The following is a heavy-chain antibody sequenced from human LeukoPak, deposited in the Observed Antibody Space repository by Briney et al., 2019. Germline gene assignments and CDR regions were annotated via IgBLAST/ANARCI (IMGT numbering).Heavy chain of an antibody. CDR3: XXXGEVAPIYGMDV. CDR1: GYTFTGYY. V-gene: IGHV1-2*02. J-gene: IGHJ6*02. Sequence: GASVKVSCKASGYTFTGYYMHWVRQAPGQGLEWMGWINPNSGGTNYAQKFQGRVTMTRDTSISTAYMELSRLRSDDTAVYYCXXXGEVAPIYGMDVWGQGTTVTVSS. CDR2: INPNSGGT. D-gene: IGHD2-15*01.